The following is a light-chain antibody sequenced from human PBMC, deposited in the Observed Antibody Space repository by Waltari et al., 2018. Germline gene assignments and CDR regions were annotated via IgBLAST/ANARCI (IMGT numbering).Light chain of an antibody. CDR2: KDS. J-gene: IGLJ1*01. Sequence: SYELTQPPSVSVSPGQTARITCSGEALSKQYAYWYQQKPDQAPVLLIYKDSERPSGIPERFSGSSSGTTVTLTISGVQADDEADYYCQSADSSGTQGVFGTGTKVTVL. V-gene: IGLV3-25*03. CDR1: ALSKQY. CDR3: QSADSSGTQGV.